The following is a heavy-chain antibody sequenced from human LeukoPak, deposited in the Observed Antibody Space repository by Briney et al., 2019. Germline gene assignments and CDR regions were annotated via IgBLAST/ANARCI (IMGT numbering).Heavy chain of an antibody. Sequence: NPSETLSLTCTVSGGSVSSGSYYWSWIRQPPGKGLEWIGYIYYSGGSTNYNPSLKSRVTISADTSKNQFSLKLSSVTAADTAVYYCARDGDYWGQGTLVTVSS. CDR2: IYYSGGST. J-gene: IGHJ4*02. CDR3: ARDGDY. CDR1: GGSVSSGSYY. V-gene: IGHV4-61*01.